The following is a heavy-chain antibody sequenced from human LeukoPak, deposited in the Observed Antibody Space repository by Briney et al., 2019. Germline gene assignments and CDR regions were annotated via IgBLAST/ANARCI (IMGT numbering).Heavy chain of an antibody. CDR2: IYHSGST. J-gene: IGHJ4*02. Sequence: SETLSLTCAVSGYSISSGYYWGWIRQPPGKGLEWIGSIYHSGSTVYIPSLKSRVTISVDTSKNQFSLRLSSVTAADTAVYYCARNISLGRDTTMVTVFDYWGQGTLVTVSS. D-gene: IGHD5-18*01. CDR3: ARNISLGRDTTMVTVFDY. V-gene: IGHV4-38-2*01. CDR1: GYSISSGYY.